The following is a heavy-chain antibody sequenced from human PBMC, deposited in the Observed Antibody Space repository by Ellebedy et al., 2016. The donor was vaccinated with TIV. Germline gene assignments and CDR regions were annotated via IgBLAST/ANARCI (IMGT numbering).Heavy chain of an antibody. CDR3: AKDSVGATAD. CDR2: VSGSGDTT. Sequence: GESLKISXVASGFTFSSSAMSWVRQAPGKGLEWVSSVSGSGDTTYYTDSVKGRFTISRDNSKDTLSLQMNSLRAEDTAVYYCAKDSVGATADWGQGTLVTVSS. J-gene: IGHJ4*02. D-gene: IGHD1-26*01. V-gene: IGHV3-23*01. CDR1: GFTFSSSA.